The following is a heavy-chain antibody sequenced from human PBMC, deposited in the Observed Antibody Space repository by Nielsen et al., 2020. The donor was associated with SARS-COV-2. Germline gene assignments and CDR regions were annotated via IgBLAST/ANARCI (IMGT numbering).Heavy chain of an antibody. J-gene: IGHJ4*02. D-gene: IGHD6-13*01. CDR2: INSAGDVT. V-gene: IGHV3-23*01. CDR1: GFTFRNYA. CDR3: AKVAPTYIAAAAANY. Sequence: GESLKISCAASGFTFRNYAMSWVRQAPGKGLEWVSSINSAGDVTYYTGSVKGRFTVSRDISKSMVYLQMHSLRVEDSALYYCAKVAPTYIAAAAANYWGQGIVVTVSS.